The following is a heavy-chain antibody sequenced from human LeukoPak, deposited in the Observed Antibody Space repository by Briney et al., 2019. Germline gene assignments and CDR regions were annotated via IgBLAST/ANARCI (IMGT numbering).Heavy chain of an antibody. CDR2: ILYSGST. J-gene: IGHJ4*02. V-gene: IGHV4-39*01. D-gene: IGHD1-26*01. CDR3: ARDTGNFDVDY. Sequence: SETLSLTCTVSGGSISSSSAYWGWIRQFPGKGLEWMGSILYSGSTYYIPSLKSRLTISADTSKNQFSLKLSSATAADTAVYYCARDTGNFDVDYWGQGTLVTVSS. CDR1: GGSISSSSAY.